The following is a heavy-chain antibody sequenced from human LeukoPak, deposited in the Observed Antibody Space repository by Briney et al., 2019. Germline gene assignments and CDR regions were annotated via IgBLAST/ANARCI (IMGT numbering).Heavy chain of an antibody. D-gene: IGHD5-24*01. J-gene: IGHJ4*02. CDR3: ARGLMAGNTALFDY. Sequence: GASVKVSCKASGYTFASYGISWVRQAPGQGLEWMGWISAYDGNTNYAQKLQGRVTMTTDASTSIAYMELSSLRSEDTAVCYCARGLMAGNTALFDYWGQGTLVTVSS. CDR1: GYTFASYG. CDR2: ISAYDGNT. V-gene: IGHV1-18*01.